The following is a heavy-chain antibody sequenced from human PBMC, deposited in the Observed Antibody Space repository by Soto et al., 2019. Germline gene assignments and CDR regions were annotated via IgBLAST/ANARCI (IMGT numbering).Heavy chain of an antibody. CDR3: AKDLKHWNARPLLPDAFDI. CDR2: ISGSGGST. J-gene: IGHJ3*02. V-gene: IGHV3-23*01. Sequence: PGGSLRLSCAASGFTFSSYAMSWVRQAPGKGLEWVSAISGSGGSTYYADSVKGRFTISRDNSKNTLYLQMNSLRAEDTAVYYCAKDLKHWNARPLLPDAFDIWGQGTMVTVSS. D-gene: IGHD1-1*01. CDR1: GFTFSSYA.